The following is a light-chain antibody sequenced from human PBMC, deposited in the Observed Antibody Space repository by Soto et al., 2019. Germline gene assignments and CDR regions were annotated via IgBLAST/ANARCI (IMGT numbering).Light chain of an antibody. V-gene: IGKV4-1*01. CDR1: QSLLDSSNNKNY. J-gene: IGKJ4*01. CDR3: QQYSTSPALT. CDR2: WAS. Sequence: DIVMTQSPDSLAVSLGERATINCKSSQSLLDSSNNKNYLAWYQQKPGQPPKLLIYWASTRESGVPDRFSGSGSETDFTLTISSLQAEDVAVYYCQQYSTSPALTFSGGTKVEIK.